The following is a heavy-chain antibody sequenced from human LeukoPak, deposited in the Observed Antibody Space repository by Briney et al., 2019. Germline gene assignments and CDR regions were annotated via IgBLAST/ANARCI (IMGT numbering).Heavy chain of an antibody. Sequence: GGSLRLSCAASGFTFSHFSMNWVRQAPGKGLEWVSSISSSSGYIFYADSVKGRFTISRDNAEDSLYLQMNSLRAEDTAVYYCARGDYTNYPNSDYWGQGTLVTVSS. CDR3: ARGDYTNYPNSDY. CDR2: ISSSSGYI. D-gene: IGHD4-11*01. V-gene: IGHV3-21*01. CDR1: GFTFSHFS. J-gene: IGHJ4*02.